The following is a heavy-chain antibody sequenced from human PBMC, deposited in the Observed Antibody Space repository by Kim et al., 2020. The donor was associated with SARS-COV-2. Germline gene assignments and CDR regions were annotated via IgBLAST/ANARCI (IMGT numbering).Heavy chain of an antibody. CDR1: GYTFTDHA. D-gene: IGHD2-15*01. J-gene: IGHJ4*02. V-gene: IGHV7-4-1*02. Sequence: ASVKVSCKASGYTFTDHAINWLRQAPGQGLEWMGWIYTNTAHPSYAKDFTGRFVFSVDTSINTAYLQINSLKADDTAVYYCVRDSWDISKAWEHWGPGTLVTVSS. CDR3: VRDSWDISKAWEH. CDR2: IYTNTAHP.